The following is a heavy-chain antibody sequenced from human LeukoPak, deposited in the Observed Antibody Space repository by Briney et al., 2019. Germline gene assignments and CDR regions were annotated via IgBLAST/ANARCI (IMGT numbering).Heavy chain of an antibody. CDR2: LNWNGDTT. V-gene: IGHV3-20*04. D-gene: IGHD3-22*01. Sequence: GGSLRLSRAASGFTFDEYAMSWVRQLPGKGLEWVSGLNWNGDTTDYADSVRGRFTISRDNAKNSLYLQMNSLTAEDTAFYYCASRHSDGYFDYWGQGTLVTVSS. CDR3: ASRHSDGYFDY. CDR1: GFTFDEYA. J-gene: IGHJ4*02.